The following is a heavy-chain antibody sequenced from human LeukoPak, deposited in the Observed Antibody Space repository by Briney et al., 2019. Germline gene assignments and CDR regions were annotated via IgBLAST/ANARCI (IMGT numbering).Heavy chain of an antibody. D-gene: IGHD6-13*01. V-gene: IGHV4-59*08. CDR1: GGSFSGYY. CDR2: IYYSGST. Sequence: PSETLSLTCAVYGGSFSGYYWSWIRQPPGKGLEWIGYIYYSGSTNYNPSLKSQVTISVDTSKNQFSLKLSSVTAADTAVYYCARQYSSSWYIDYWGQGTLVTVSS. J-gene: IGHJ4*02. CDR3: ARQYSSSWYIDY.